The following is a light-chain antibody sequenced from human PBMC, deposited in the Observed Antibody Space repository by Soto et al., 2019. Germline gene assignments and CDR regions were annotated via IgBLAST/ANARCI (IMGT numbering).Light chain of an antibody. J-gene: IGLJ3*02. CDR2: EVT. CDR3: SSYTSSSTGV. V-gene: IGLV2-14*03. Sequence: QSALTQTASVSGSPGQSITISCTGTSSDVGGYNFVSWYQQHPGKAPKLIIHEVTNRPSGVSNRFSGSKSGNTASLTISGLQAEDEADYYCSSYTSSSTGVFGGGTKLTVL. CDR1: SSDVGGYNF.